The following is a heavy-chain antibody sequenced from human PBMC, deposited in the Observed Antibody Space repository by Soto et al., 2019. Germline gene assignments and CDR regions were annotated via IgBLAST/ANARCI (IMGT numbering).Heavy chain of an antibody. CDR1: GGTFSSYA. D-gene: IGHD4-4*01. V-gene: IGHV1-69*13. CDR2: IIPIFGTA. J-gene: IGHJ6*02. Sequence: SVKVSCKASGGTFSSYAISGVRQAPGQGLEWMGGIIPIFGTANYAQKFQGRVTITADESTSTAYMELSSLRSEDTAVYYCARGSYSSPSYYYYGMDVWGQGTTVTVSS. CDR3: ARGSYSSPSYYYYGMDV.